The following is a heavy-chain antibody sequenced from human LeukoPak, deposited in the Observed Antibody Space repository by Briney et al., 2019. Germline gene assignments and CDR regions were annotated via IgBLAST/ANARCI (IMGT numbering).Heavy chain of an antibody. CDR2: ISYDGSNK. V-gene: IGHV3-30*18. CDR1: GFTFSSYG. CDR3: AKDQTVDIAIFLVGILDY. J-gene: IGHJ4*02. Sequence: GGSLRLSCAASGFTFSSYGMFWVRQAPGKGLEWVAVISYDGSNKYYADSVKGRFTISRDNSKNTLYLQMNSLRAEDTAVYYCAKDQTVDIAIFLVGILDYWGQGTLVTVSS. D-gene: IGHD5-12*01.